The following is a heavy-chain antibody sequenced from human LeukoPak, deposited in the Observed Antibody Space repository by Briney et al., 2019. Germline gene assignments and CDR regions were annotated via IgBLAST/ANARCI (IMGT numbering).Heavy chain of an antibody. CDR1: GFTFSSYS. Sequence: GGSLRLSCAASGFTFSSYSMNWVRQAPGKGLEWVSSISSDSSYIYYAGSVKGRFTISRDNAKNSLYPQMNSLRAEDTAVYYCARDFRFDYGDYWGQGTLVTVSS. CDR2: ISSDSSYI. CDR3: ARDFRFDYGDY. V-gene: IGHV3-21*01. J-gene: IGHJ4*02.